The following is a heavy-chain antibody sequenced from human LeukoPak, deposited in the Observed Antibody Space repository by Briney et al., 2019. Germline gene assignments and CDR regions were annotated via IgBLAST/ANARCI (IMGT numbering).Heavy chain of an antibody. CDR3: ARVRTPYGYYGMDV. CDR1: GASIRGGGYY. CDR2: IYNSRST. J-gene: IGHJ6*02. Sequence: SETLSLTCAVSGASIRGGGYYWSWIRQHPGKGLEWIGYIYNSRSTSYNPSLRSRVSISVDTSKSQFSLRLSSVTAADTAVYYCARVRTPYGYYGMDVWGQGTTVTVSS. V-gene: IGHV4-31*11. D-gene: IGHD3-10*01.